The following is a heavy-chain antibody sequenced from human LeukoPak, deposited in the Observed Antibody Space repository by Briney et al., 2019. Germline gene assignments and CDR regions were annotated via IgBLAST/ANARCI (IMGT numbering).Heavy chain of an antibody. J-gene: IGHJ4*02. Sequence: ASVKVSCKASGYTFTSYAMNWVRQAPGQGLEWMGWINTNTGNPTYAQGFTGRFVFSLDTSVSTAYLQTSSLKAEDTAVYYCARGGRDGYAYYFDYWGQGTLVTVSS. CDR2: INTNTGNP. CDR1: GYTFTSYA. V-gene: IGHV7-4-1*02. CDR3: ARGGRDGYAYYFDY. D-gene: IGHD5-24*01.